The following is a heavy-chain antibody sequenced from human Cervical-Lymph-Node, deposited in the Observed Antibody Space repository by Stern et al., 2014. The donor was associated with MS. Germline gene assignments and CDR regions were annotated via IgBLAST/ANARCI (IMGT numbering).Heavy chain of an antibody. V-gene: IGHV5-10-1*01. CDR2: IDPTDSYT. D-gene: IGHD4-11*01. Sequence: EVQLVESGAEVRRPGESLTVSCRVFGYTFTDHWITWVRQMPGKGLEWLGRIDPTDSYTNYNPSVQGHVTFSVDKSVSTAYVRWSSLQASDTAIYYCARLGPTTIPIFDFWGQGTLVTVSS. CDR3: ARLGPTTIPIFDF. J-gene: IGHJ4*02. CDR1: GYTFTDHW.